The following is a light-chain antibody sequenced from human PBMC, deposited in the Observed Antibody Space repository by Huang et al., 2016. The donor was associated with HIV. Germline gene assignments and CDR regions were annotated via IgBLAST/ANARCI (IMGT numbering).Light chain of an antibody. Sequence: VMTQSPATLSVSPGERATLSCRASETILRNLAWYQQRPGQPPRLLIYGASVRLPGIPDRFRGRGSGTEFSLTISSLQSEDCAVYYCQQYNKWPPYTYGQGTKLEIK. CDR1: ETILRN. V-gene: IGKV3-15*01. CDR3: QQYNKWPPYT. J-gene: IGKJ2*01. CDR2: GAS.